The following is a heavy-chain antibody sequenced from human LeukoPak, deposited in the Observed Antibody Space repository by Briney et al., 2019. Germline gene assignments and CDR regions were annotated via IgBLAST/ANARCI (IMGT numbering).Heavy chain of an antibody. CDR1: GFTFSSYA. CDR2: ISYDGSNK. V-gene: IGHV3-30-3*01. CDR3: ARDLETHFDWLLYYFDY. D-gene: IGHD3-9*01. J-gene: IGHJ4*02. Sequence: QPGGSLRLSCAASGFTFSSYAMHWVRQAPGKGLEWVAVISYDGSNKYYADSVKGRFTISRDNSKHTLYLQMNSLRAEDTAVYYCARDLETHFDWLLYYFDYWGQGTLVTVSS.